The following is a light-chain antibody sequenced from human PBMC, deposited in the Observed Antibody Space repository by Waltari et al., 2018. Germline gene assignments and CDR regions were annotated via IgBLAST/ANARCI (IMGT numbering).Light chain of an antibody. Sequence: DIQLTQSPSTLAASVGDRVTITCRARQTLITWLAWYQQKPGKAPKLLIYKASNLETGVPSRFSGSGSGTEFTLTISSLQPDDFATYYCQQYNSNSWTFGQGTKVEIK. J-gene: IGKJ1*01. CDR2: KAS. CDR3: QQYNSNSWT. CDR1: QTLITW. V-gene: IGKV1-5*03.